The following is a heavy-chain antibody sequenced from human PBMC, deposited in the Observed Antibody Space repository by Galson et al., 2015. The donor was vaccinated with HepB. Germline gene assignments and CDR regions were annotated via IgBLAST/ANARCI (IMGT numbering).Heavy chain of an antibody. V-gene: IGHV1-18*01. D-gene: IGHD2-21*02. Sequence: SVKVSCKASGYTFTSYGISWVRQAPGQGLEWMGWVSAYNGNTNYAQKLQGRVTMTTDTSTSTAYMELRSLRSDDTAVYYCAVDLAYCGGDCYSMAEYWGQGTLVTVSS. J-gene: IGHJ4*02. CDR3: AVDLAYCGGDCYSMAEY. CDR2: VSAYNGNT. CDR1: GYTFTSYG.